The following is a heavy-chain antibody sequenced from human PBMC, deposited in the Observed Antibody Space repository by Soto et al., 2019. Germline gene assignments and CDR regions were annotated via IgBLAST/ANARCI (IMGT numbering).Heavy chain of an antibody. CDR2: ITSGGDTI. V-gene: IGHV3-11*01. Sequence: QMQLVESGGGLVRPGGSLRLSCAASGFTFSDYYMSWILQAPGKGLEWISYITSGGDTIYYTDSVKGRFTISRDNAKKSLYLDMKNLRADDSAVYYCATRWGYFDFWGRGTLVTVSS. CDR3: ATRWGYFDF. CDR1: GFTFSDYY. J-gene: IGHJ2*01.